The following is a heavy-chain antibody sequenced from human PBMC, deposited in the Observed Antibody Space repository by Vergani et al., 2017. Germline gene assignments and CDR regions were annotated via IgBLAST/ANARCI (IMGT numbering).Heavy chain of an antibody. CDR2: ISGSDGST. V-gene: IGHV3-23*01. D-gene: IGHD6-19*01. CDR3: AKWQWLVPYMDV. J-gene: IGHJ6*03. Sequence: EVQLLESGGGLVQPGGSLRLSCEASGFSFPGYAMSWVRQAPGKGLEWVSAISGSDGSTYYADSVKGRFTISRDNSKNTLYLQMNSLRAEDTAVYYCAKWQWLVPYMDVWGKGTPVTVSS. CDR1: GFSFPGYA.